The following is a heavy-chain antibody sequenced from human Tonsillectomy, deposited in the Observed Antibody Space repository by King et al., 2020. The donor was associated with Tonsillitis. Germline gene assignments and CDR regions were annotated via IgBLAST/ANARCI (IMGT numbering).Heavy chain of an antibody. CDR1: GFTFSNYG. CDR2: TSYDGSSK. D-gene: IGHD3-22*01. CDR3: AKVYYDTSDYYHPLTGGMDV. J-gene: IGHJ6*02. V-gene: IGHV3-30*18. Sequence: VQLVESGGGVVQPGRSLRLSCAASGFTFSNYGMHWVRQAPGKGLEWVAVTSYDGSSKYYADSVKGRFTISRDNSKNTLSLQMISLRAEDTAVYYCAKVYYDTSDYYHPLTGGMDVWSQGTTVTVSS.